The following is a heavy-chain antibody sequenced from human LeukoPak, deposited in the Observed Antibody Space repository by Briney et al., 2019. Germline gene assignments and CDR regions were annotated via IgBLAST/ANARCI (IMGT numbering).Heavy chain of an antibody. Sequence: GGSLRLSCEASGFTFSVYYMSWIPEAPGKGLEWGSYISSSGSTIYYADSVKGRFTISRDNAKNSLYLQMNSLRAEDTAVYYCARDVGYYDTSGNYGGADSFQHWGQGTLVTVSS. D-gene: IGHD3-22*01. J-gene: IGHJ1*01. V-gene: IGHV3-11*01. CDR1: GFTFSVYY. CDR2: ISSSGSTI. CDR3: ARDVGYYDTSGNYGGADSFQH.